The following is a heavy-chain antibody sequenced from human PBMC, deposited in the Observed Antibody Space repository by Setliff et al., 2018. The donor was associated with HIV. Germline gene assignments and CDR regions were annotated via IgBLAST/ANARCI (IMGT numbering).Heavy chain of an antibody. Sequence: PSETLSLTCTVSGGSISSSSYYWGWIRQPPGKGLEWIGSIYHSGSTKYNPSLKSRVTISVDRSRNQFSLNLRSVTAADTAVYYCAREAVLFGGSYRFDYWGQGTLVTVSS. J-gene: IGHJ4*02. CDR3: AREAVLFGGSYRFDY. D-gene: IGHD1-26*01. CDR1: GGSISSSSYY. V-gene: IGHV4-39*07. CDR2: IYHSGST.